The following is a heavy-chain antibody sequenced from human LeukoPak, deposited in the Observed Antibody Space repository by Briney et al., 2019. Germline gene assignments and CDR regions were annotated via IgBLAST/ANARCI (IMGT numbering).Heavy chain of an antibody. CDR1: GGSVVGYY. Sequence: PSETLSLTCTVSGGSVVGYYWSWIRQPPGKELEWIGNIYYSGSTNYNPSLKSRVTISGDTSRNHFSLSLSSVTAADTAVYYCARRRRSNWAFDSWGRGTLVTVSS. D-gene: IGHD1-1*01. CDR2: IYYSGST. CDR3: ARRRRSNWAFDS. J-gene: IGHJ4*02. V-gene: IGHV4-59*08.